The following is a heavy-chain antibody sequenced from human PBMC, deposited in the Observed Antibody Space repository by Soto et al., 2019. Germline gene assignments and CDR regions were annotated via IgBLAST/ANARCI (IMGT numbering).Heavy chain of an antibody. J-gene: IGHJ4*02. CDR2: ISGSGGST. CDR3: AKDLADFPYYFDY. D-gene: IGHD2-21*01. CDR1: GFTFSSYA. Sequence: GGSLRLSCAASGFTFSSYAMSWVRQAPGKGLEWVSAISGSGGSTYYADSGKGRVTISRDNSKNTLYLQMNSLRAEDTSFYSCAKDLADFPYYFDYWGQGTLVTVSS. V-gene: IGHV3-23*01.